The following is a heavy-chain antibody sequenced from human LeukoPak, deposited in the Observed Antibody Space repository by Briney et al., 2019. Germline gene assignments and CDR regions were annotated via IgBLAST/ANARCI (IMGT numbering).Heavy chain of an antibody. Sequence: GGSLRLSCAASGFTFSSYAMSWVRQAPGKGLEWASAISGSGGSTYYADSVKGRFTISRDNSKNTLYLQMNSLRAEDTAVYYCAKDSTYYYGSWCYWGQGTLVTVSS. CDR1: GFTFSSYA. CDR3: AKDSTYYYGSWCY. J-gene: IGHJ4*02. D-gene: IGHD3-10*01. V-gene: IGHV3-23*01. CDR2: ISGSGGST.